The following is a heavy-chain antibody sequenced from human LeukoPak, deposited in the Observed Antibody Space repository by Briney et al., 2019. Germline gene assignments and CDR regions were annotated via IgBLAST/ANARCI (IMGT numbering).Heavy chain of an antibody. CDR2: ISATGGDT. CDR1: GFTFSNYA. J-gene: IGHJ4*02. CDR3: TKDSHVVATPRVY. D-gene: IGHD2-21*02. Sequence: GGSLRLSCAASGFTFSNYAMIWVRQTPGRGLEWVSSISATGGDTYYLDSVTGRFTISRDNSKNTLYLQMNSLRAEDTAIYYCTKDSHVVATPRVYWGQGILVTVSS. V-gene: IGHV3-23*01.